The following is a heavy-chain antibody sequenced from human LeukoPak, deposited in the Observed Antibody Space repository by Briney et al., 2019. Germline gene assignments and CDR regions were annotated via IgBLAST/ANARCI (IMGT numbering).Heavy chain of an antibody. CDR2: ISSGSSYI. V-gene: IGHV3-21*01. CDR1: GFTFSSYS. Sequence: PGGSLRLSCAASGFTFSSYSMNWVRQAPGKGLEWVSSISSGSSYIYYADSVKGRFTISRDNAKNSLYLQMNSLRAEDTAVYYCARGGSSGYYVDYWGQGTLVTVSS. D-gene: IGHD3-22*01. CDR3: ARGGSSGYYVDY. J-gene: IGHJ4*02.